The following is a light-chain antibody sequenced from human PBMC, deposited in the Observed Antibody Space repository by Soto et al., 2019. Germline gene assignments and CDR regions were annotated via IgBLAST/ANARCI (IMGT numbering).Light chain of an antibody. V-gene: IGKV1-5*03. CDR3: QHYNSYSEA. J-gene: IGKJ1*01. Sequence: DIQMTQSPSTLSASVGDRVTITCRASQSISSWLAWYQQKPGKAPKLLIYKASSLKSGVPSRFSSSGSGTEFTLTISSLHPDDFATYYCQHYNSYSEAFGHGTKVDIK. CDR2: KAS. CDR1: QSISSW.